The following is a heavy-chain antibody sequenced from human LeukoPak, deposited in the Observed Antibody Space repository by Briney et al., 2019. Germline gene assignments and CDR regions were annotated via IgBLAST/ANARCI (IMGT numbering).Heavy chain of an antibody. V-gene: IGHV1-69*05. CDR1: GGTFSSYA. J-gene: IGHJ6*02. CDR2: IIPIFGTA. CDR3: ARVSRSSGWYLGRYYYYGMDV. D-gene: IGHD6-19*01. Sequence: VASVKVSCKASGGTFSSYAISWVRQAPGQGLEWMGGIIPIFGTANYAQKLQGRVTMTTDTSTSTAYMELRSLRSDDTAVYYCARVSRSSGWYLGRYYYYGMDVWGQGTTVTVSS.